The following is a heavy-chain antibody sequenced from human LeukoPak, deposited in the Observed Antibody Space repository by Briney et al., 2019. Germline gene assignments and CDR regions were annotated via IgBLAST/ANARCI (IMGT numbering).Heavy chain of an antibody. D-gene: IGHD3-16*01. CDR3: AKDSSQGGDYLDS. CDR1: GFTFSDYD. V-gene: IGHV3-23*01. J-gene: IGHJ4*02. Sequence: GGSLRLSCSASGFTFSDYDMNWVRQAPGKGLEWVSGINGSGVITYYSDSVKGRFTISRDNSKNSLYLQMKSLRAEDTAVYYCAKDSSQGGDYLDSWGQGTLVTVSS. CDR2: INGSGVIT.